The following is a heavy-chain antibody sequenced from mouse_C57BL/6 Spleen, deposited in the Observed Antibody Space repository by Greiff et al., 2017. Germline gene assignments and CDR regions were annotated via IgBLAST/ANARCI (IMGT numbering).Heavy chain of an antibody. CDR1: GFSLTSYG. V-gene: IGHV2-2*01. CDR3: ASPLYDYDGLYAMDY. J-gene: IGHJ4*01. Sequence: VQLQQSGPGLVQPSQSLSITCTVTGFSLTSYGVHWVRPSPGTGLEWLGVIWSGGSTDYNAAFISRLSISKDNSKSQVFFKMNSLQADDTAIYYCASPLYDYDGLYAMDYWGQGTSVTVSS. D-gene: IGHD2-4*01. CDR2: IWSGGST.